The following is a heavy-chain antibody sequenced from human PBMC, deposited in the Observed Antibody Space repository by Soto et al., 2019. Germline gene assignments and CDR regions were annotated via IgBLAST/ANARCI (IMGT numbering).Heavy chain of an antibody. CDR1: GGTFSNYP. J-gene: IGHJ4*02. CDR3: ARGLYCGGGCYSHFDY. Sequence: VQLVQSGAEVKKPGSSVKVSCKASGGTFSNYPFIWVRQAPGQGLDWMGGIIPIIGTTDYGQRFQGRVTITADASTNTAYMNLSSLRTDDSAVAYCARGLYCGGGCYSHFDYWGQGTLVTVSS. V-gene: IGHV1-69*01. CDR2: IIPIIGTT. D-gene: IGHD2-21*02.